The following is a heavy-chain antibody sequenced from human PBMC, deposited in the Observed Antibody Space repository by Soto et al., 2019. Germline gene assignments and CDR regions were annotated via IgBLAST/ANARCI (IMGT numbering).Heavy chain of an antibody. CDR1: GGSISTYY. Sequence: PSQTLSLTCTVSGGSISTYYWSWIRQHPGKGLEWIGYIYYSGSTYYNPSLKSRVTISVDTSKNQFSLKLSSVTAADTAVYYCARGDSSGYSEGGFDICGQGTMVTVSS. V-gene: IGHV4-31*03. D-gene: IGHD3-22*01. CDR3: ARGDSSGYSEGGFDI. CDR2: IYYSGST. J-gene: IGHJ3*02.